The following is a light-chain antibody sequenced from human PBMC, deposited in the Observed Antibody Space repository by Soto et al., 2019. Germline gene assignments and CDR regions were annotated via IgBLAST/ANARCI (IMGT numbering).Light chain of an antibody. CDR3: CSYRSSSTFVV. J-gene: IGLJ3*02. Sequence: QSALTQPASVSGSPGQSITISCTGTSSDIGNYNLVSWYQQEPGKAPRLMIYEGTKRPSGVSDRFSASKSGNTASLTISGLQAEDEADYYCCSYRSSSTFVVFGGGTKLTVL. V-gene: IGLV2-23*03. CDR2: EGT. CDR1: SSDIGNYNL.